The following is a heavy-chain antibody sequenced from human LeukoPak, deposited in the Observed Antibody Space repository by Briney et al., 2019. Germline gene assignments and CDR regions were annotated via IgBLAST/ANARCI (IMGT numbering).Heavy chain of an antibody. V-gene: IGHV3-23*01. Sequence: GGSLRLSCAASGFTFAGYAMSWVRQAPGKGLEWVSAISGSGGSTYYADSVKGRFSISRDNFKNRMYLQMNSLRAEDTAIYYCAKDLSSSHVSEYFDYWGQGTLVTVSS. CDR1: GFTFAGYA. J-gene: IGHJ4*02. D-gene: IGHD6-6*01. CDR3: AKDLSSSHVSEYFDY. CDR2: ISGSGGST.